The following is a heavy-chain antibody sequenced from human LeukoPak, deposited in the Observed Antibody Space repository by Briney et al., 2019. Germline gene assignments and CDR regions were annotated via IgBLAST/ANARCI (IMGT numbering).Heavy chain of an antibody. D-gene: IGHD2-2*01. CDR3: VRHGDTDSCLAN. CDR1: GFTLGSYA. V-gene: IGHV3-21*01. J-gene: IGHJ4*02. CDR2: ICSTSRCI. Sequence: GGSLRLSCVASGFTLGSYAMHWVRQAPGKGLEWVSSICSTSRCIFYADSVKGRFTISRDNAKSSLYLQMNDLRAEDTAVYYCVRHGDTDSCLANWGQGTLVTVSS.